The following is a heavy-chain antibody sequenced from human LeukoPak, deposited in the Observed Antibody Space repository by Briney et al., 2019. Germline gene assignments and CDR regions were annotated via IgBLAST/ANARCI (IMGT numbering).Heavy chain of an antibody. D-gene: IGHD3-22*01. J-gene: IGHJ4*02. CDR3: AEDGVYYYDSSGYPDY. V-gene: IGHV3-74*01. Sequence: GGSLRLSCAASGFIFSSYWVHCVRQAPGKGLVWVSRINSDGSSTSYADSVKGRFTISRDNAKNTLYLQMNSLRAEDMNVYCAAEDGVYYYDSSGYPDYWGQGTLVTVSS. CDR1: GFIFSSYW. CDR2: INSDGSST.